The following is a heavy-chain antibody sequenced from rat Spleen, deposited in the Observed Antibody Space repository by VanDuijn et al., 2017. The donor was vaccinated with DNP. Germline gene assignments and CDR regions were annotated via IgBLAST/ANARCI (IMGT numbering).Heavy chain of an antibody. CDR3: ARYNSGFDY. Sequence: EVQVVESGGGLVQPGRSLKLSCAASGFTFSDYYMAWVRQAPTKGLEWVASIRYDGGDTFYRDSVKGRFTISRDNAKSTLYLQIDSLRSEDMATYYCARYNSGFDYWGQGVMVTVSS. CDR2: IRYDGGDT. V-gene: IGHV5-25*01. CDR1: GFTFSDYY. D-gene: IGHD4-3*01. J-gene: IGHJ2*01.